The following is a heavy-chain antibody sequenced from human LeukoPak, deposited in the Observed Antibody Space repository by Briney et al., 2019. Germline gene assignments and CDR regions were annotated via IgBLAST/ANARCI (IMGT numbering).Heavy chain of an antibody. CDR3: ATDYDSSGYSFDY. Sequence: ASVKVSCKVSGYTLTELSMHWVRQAPGKGLEWMGGFDPEDGETIYAQKFQGRVTMTEDTSTDTAYMGLSSLRSEDTAVYYCATDYDSSGYSFDYWGQGTLVTVSS. CDR2: FDPEDGET. J-gene: IGHJ4*02. V-gene: IGHV1-24*01. D-gene: IGHD3-22*01. CDR1: GYTLTELS.